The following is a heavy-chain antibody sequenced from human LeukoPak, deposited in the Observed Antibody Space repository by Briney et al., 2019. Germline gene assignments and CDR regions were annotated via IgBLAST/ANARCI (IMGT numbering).Heavy chain of an antibody. CDR1: GFSFTSYW. Sequence: PGGSLRLSCAASGFSFTSYWMTWVRQAPGQGLEWVANIKKGGSEVYYVDSVKGRFTISSDNAKNSLYLQTKSLGVEDAAVYLCARETYCGGPSCFGVSYIDVWGEGTTVTVSS. CDR3: ARETYCGGPSCFGVSYIDV. CDR2: IKKGGSEV. J-gene: IGHJ6*03. D-gene: IGHD2-21*01. V-gene: IGHV3-7*01.